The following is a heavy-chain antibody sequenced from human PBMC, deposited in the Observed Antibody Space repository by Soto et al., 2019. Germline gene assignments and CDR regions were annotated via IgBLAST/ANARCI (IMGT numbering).Heavy chain of an antibody. Sequence: SETLSLTCTVSGGSISSYYWSWIRQPPGKGLEWIGYIYYSGSTNYNPSLKSRVTISVDTSKNQFSLKLSSVTAADTAVYYCARVTHSGYEANWFDPWGQGTLVTVSS. D-gene: IGHD5-12*01. CDR2: IYYSGST. V-gene: IGHV4-59*01. J-gene: IGHJ5*02. CDR1: GGSISSYY. CDR3: ARVTHSGYEANWFDP.